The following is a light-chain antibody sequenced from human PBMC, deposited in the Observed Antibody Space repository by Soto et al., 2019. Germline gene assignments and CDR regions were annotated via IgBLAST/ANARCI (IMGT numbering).Light chain of an antibody. J-gene: IGLJ3*02. CDR1: SSDVGAYKY. CDR3: TSYVGNDIWV. V-gene: IGLV2-8*01. CDR2: EVT. Sequence: QSVLTQPPSASGSPGQSVTISCTGTSSDVGAYKYVSWYQQYPGKAPKLMIYEVTKRPSGVPDRFSGSKSGNTASLTVSGXXXXXXADYYCTSYVGNDIWVFGGGTKL.